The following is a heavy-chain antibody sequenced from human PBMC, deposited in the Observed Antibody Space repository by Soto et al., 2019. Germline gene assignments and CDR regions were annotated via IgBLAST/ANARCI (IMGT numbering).Heavy chain of an antibody. CDR3: ARNMDYYYGPGSGNGHGF. J-gene: IGHJ6*02. D-gene: IGHD3-10*01. CDR2: INPKFGDT. V-gene: IGHV1-2*02. Sequence: QVQLVQSGAEVKEPGDSVRVSCEASGYTFTSYYIHWVRQAPGQGLEWMGWINPKFGDTTYAQDFQGRVSMTRDMSISTVYMDLSRLTSDDTAIYYCARNMDYYYGPGSGNGHGFWGQGSTVTVFS. CDR1: GYTFTSYY.